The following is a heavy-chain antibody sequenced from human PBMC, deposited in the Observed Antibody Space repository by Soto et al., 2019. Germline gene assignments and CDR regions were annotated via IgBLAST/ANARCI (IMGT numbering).Heavy chain of an antibody. D-gene: IGHD5-18*01. CDR1: GVTFSSYA. CDR2: IIPIFGTA. J-gene: IGHJ4*02. CDR3: ARENVDTAMVLDY. V-gene: IGHV1-69*13. Sequence: SVKVSCKASGVTFSSYAISWVRQAPGQGLEWMGGIIPIFGTANYAQKFQGRVTITADESTSTAYMELRSLRSEDTAVYYCARENVDTAMVLDYWGQGTLVTVSS.